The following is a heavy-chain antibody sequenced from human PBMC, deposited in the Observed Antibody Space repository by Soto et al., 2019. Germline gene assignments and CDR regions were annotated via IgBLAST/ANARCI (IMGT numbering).Heavy chain of an antibody. V-gene: IGHV1-69*01. CDR3: SREVENSYYYDSSGYYYGGFDY. CDR1: GGTFSSYA. D-gene: IGHD3-22*01. CDR2: IIPIFGTA. Sequence: QVQLVQSGAEVKKPGSSVKVSCKASGGTFSSYAISWVRQAPGQGLEWMGGIIPIFGTANYAQKCQGRVTITADESTSTAYMELSSQRSEDTAVYYCSREVENSYYYDSSGYYYGGFDYWGQGTLVTVSS. J-gene: IGHJ4*02.